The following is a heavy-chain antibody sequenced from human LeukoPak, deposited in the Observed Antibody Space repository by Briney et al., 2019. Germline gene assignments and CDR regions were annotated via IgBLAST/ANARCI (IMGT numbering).Heavy chain of an antibody. V-gene: IGHV4-59*01. J-gene: IGHJ6*02. CDR2: IYYSGST. CDR3: ARAVVPAAMGYYYYYGMDV. CDR1: GGSISSYY. Sequence: SETLSLTCTVSGGSISSYYWSWIRQPPGKGLEWIGYIYYSGSTNYNPSLKSRVTISVDTPKNQFSLKLSSVTAADTAVYYCARAVVPAAMGYYYYYGMDVWGQGTTVTVSS. D-gene: IGHD2-2*01.